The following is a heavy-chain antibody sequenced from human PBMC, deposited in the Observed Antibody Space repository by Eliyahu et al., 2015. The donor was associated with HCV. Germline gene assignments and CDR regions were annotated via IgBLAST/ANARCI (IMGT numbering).Heavy chain of an antibody. J-gene: IGHJ6*02. CDR3: ASVAHGISWSVLYGLDA. V-gene: IGHV3-23*04. CDR2: ISAIGSVT. CDR1: GFXFXASA. Sequence: VQLEESGGGLVQPGGSLRLXCAASGFXFXASAMAWXRXAPGKGLGWVSGISAIGSVTKYADSVQGRFTISRDNSKNILYLHMNSLRVEDTAEYYCASVAHGISWSVLYGLDAWGQGTTVTVSS. D-gene: IGHD1-14*01.